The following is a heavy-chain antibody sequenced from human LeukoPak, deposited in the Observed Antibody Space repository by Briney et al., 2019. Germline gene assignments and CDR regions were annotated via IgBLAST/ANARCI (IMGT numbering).Heavy chain of an antibody. CDR3: ARDRYYDSSGYYFNYYYYMDV. CDR1: GGTFSSYA. Sequence: SVKVSCKASGGTFSSYAISWVRQAPGQGLEWMGGIIPIFGTANYAQKFQGRVTITADESTSTAYMELSSLRSEDTAVYYCARDRYYDSSGYYFNYYYYMDVWGKGTTVTISS. J-gene: IGHJ6*03. D-gene: IGHD3-22*01. CDR2: IIPIFGTA. V-gene: IGHV1-69*13.